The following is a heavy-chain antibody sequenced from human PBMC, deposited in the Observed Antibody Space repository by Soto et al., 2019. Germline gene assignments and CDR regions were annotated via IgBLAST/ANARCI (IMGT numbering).Heavy chain of an antibody. J-gene: IGHJ6*02. V-gene: IGHV1-69*05. D-gene: IGHD2-15*01. CDR2: IMPLFRAP. Sequence: QVQLVQSGAEVKKPGSSVKVSCKASGGAFSDYAVSWVRQAPVQGLEWLGGIMPLFRAPDYAQKFQGRVTITTDAFTRPADMEMNSLRSEDTAVYYCASWLKGPDIGNYYYGMDVWGQGTTVTVS. CDR3: ASWLKGPDIGNYYYGMDV. CDR1: GGAFSDYA.